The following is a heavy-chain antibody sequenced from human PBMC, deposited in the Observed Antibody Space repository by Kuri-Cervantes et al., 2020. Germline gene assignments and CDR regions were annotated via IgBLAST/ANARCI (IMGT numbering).Heavy chain of an antibody. D-gene: IGHD3-10*01. Sequence: ASVKVSCKASGYTFTSYGISWVRQAPGQGLEWMGWISAYNGNTNYAQKLQGRVTMTTDTSTSTAYMELRSLRSDDTAVYYCARESISMVRGVVYYYNGMDVWGQGTTVTVSS. J-gene: IGHJ6*02. CDR3: ARESISMVRGVVYYYNGMDV. V-gene: IGHV1-18*01. CDR1: GYTFTSYG. CDR2: ISAYNGNT.